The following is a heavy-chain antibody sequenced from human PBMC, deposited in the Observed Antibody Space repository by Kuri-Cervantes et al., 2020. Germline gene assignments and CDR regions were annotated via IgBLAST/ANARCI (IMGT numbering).Heavy chain of an antibody. Sequence: GSLRPSCTVSGASITSYYWSWIRQPPGKGRDWLGSTYHMGSTNYNPPLKIRVTISVDTSKNQFSLKLSTVTAADTAVYYCARGQITMVRGIIGSGQGFYQWGQGTPVTVSS. J-gene: IGHJ4*02. CDR2: TYHMGST. V-gene: IGHV4-59*01. D-gene: IGHD3-10*01. CDR3: ARGQITMVRGIIGSGQGFYQ. CDR1: GASITSYY.